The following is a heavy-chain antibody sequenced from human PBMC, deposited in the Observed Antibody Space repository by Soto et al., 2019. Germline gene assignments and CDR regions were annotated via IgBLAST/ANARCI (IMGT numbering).Heavy chain of an antibody. V-gene: IGHV3-30*18. CDR1: GFTFSSYG. Sequence: QVQLVESGGGVVQPGRSLRLSCAASGFTFSSYGMHWVRQAPGKGLEWVAVISFDGNNKYYADSVKGRFTISRDNSKNTLYLQMNSLRDEDTAVYECAKDRRPNYYYGMDVWGQGTTVNVSS. CDR3: AKDRRPNYYYGMDV. J-gene: IGHJ6*02. D-gene: IGHD6-25*01. CDR2: ISFDGNNK.